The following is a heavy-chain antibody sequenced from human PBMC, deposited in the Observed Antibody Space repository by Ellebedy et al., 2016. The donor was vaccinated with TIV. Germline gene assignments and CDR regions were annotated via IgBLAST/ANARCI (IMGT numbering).Heavy chain of an antibody. CDR3: ARALGRPLGP. D-gene: IGHD1-26*01. J-gene: IGHJ5*02. CDR2: FDPEDGET. Sequence: ASVKVSCKVSGYTLTELSMHWVRQAPGKGLEWMGGFDPEDGETIYAQKFQGRVTITADKSTSTAYMELSSLRSEDTAVYYCARALGRPLGPWGQGTLVTVSS. V-gene: IGHV1-24*01. CDR1: GYTLTELS.